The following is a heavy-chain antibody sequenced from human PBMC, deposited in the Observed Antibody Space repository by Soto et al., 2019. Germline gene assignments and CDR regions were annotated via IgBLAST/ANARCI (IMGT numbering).Heavy chain of an antibody. D-gene: IGHD3-16*01. J-gene: IGHJ5*02. Sequence: QVQLQESGPGLVKPSQTLSLTCTVSGGYISSGGYYWSWIRQHPGKGLEWIGYIYYSGSTYYNPSLKSRVTIAVDTSKNQFSLKLSSVTAADTALYYCARDPGGEFGVDRWGQGILVTVSS. V-gene: IGHV4-31*03. CDR3: ARDPGGEFGVDR. CDR2: IYYSGST. CDR1: GGYISSGGYY.